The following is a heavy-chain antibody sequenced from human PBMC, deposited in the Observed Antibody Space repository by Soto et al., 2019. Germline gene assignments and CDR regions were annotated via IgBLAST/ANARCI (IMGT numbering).Heavy chain of an antibody. J-gene: IGHJ4*02. D-gene: IGHD3-22*01. V-gene: IGHV3-23*01. CDR3: AREARYDRGVYHYEGIDD. Sequence: EVQLLQSGGGLAQPGGSLTLSCAASGFSFSDYSMNWVRRAPGKGLEWVSAFSAGGDYRHYADSVKGRFTISRDNSKNTLFLQMNSLRAEDTARYYCAREARYDRGVYHYEGIDDWGQGTLVTVSS. CDR2: FSAGGDYR. CDR1: GFSFSDYS.